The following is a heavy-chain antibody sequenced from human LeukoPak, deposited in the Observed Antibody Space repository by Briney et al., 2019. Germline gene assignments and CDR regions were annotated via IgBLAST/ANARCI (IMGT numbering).Heavy chain of an antibody. CDR1: GGSISSGDYY. D-gene: IGHD5-24*01. Sequence: PSETLSLTCTVSGGSISSGDYYWSWIRQPRGKGLEWIGCIYYSGSTYYNPSLKSRVTISVDTSKNQFSLKLSSVTAADTAVYYCARGNVEMATILDYWGQGTLVTVSS. CDR3: ARGNVEMATILDY. CDR2: IYYSGST. J-gene: IGHJ4*02. V-gene: IGHV4-30-4*01.